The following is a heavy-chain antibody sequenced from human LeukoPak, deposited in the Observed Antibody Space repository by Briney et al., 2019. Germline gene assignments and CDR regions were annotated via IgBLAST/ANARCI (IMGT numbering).Heavy chain of an antibody. CDR3: TTARIGDVFDI. CDR2: IKSKTEGGTT. D-gene: IGHD2-15*01. CDR1: GFTVSSNY. J-gene: IGHJ3*02. V-gene: IGHV3-15*01. Sequence: GGSLRLSCAASGFTVSSNYMSWVRQAPGKGLEWVGRIKSKTEGGTTDYGAPVKGRFAISRDDSKNTLYLQMNSLKAEDTAVYHCTTARIGDVFDIWGQGTMVTVSS.